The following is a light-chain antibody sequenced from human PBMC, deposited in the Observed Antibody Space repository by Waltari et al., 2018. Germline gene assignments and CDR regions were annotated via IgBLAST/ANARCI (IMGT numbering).Light chain of an antibody. CDR1: QGINTW. CDR2: AAS. V-gene: IGKV1-12*01. CDR3: QQANSFPIT. J-gene: IGKJ5*01. Sequence: DIQMTQSPSSVSASVGDRVTLSCRASQGINTWLAGYQQKPGKAPNLLIYAASSLQSGVPSRFNGSGSGTDFTLTINSLQPEDFATYYCQQANSFPITFGQGTRLEI.